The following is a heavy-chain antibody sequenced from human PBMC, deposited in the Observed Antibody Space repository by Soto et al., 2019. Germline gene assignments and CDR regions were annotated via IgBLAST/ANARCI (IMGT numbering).Heavy chain of an antibody. CDR2: ISAYNGNT. V-gene: IGHV1-18*01. CDR3: VRLFFEGDVYYDVWSGYSNWFDP. D-gene: IGHD3-3*01. J-gene: IGHJ5*02. CDR1: GYTFTSYG. Sequence: ASVKVSCKASGYTFTSYGISWVRQAPGHGLEWMGWISAYNGNTNYAQKLPGRVTMTTXTSTSTAYMELRSLRSDDTAVYYCVRLFFEGDVYYDVWSGYSNWFDPWGQGTLVTVSS.